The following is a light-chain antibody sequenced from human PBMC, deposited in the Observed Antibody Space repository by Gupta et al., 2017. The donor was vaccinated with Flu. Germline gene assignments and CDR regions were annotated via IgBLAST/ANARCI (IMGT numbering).Light chain of an antibody. Sequence: TITCTGTSSSNDADNYVSCYQQHQHNGPTLMIYAVSNRPSGVSDRFCGSDSGNTTSLTITRLQHEDEDDYYCCSYTSRSASIVVFGGGTKLTVL. CDR3: CSYTSRSASIVV. CDR2: AVS. V-gene: IGLV2-14*04. CDR1: SSSNDADNY. J-gene: IGLJ2*01.